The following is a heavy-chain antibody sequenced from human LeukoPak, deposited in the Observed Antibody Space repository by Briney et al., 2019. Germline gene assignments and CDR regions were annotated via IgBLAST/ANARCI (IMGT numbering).Heavy chain of an antibody. CDR3: ARTLYDSSGYYLLYYYGMDV. CDR2: IYYSGST. D-gene: IGHD3-22*01. Sequence: PSETLSLTCTVSGGSISSGGYYWSWIRQHPGKGLEWIVYIYYSGSTYYNPSLKSRVTISVDTSKNQFSLKLSSVTAADTAVYYCARTLYDSSGYYLLYYYGMDVWGQGTTVTVSS. J-gene: IGHJ6*02. CDR1: GGSISSGGYY. V-gene: IGHV4-31*03.